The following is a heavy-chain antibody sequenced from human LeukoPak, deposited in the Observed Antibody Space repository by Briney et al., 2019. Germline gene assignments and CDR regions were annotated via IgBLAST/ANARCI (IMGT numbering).Heavy chain of an antibody. CDR3: ASPEPNYYGSSGLDY. CDR1: GGSISGYY. J-gene: IGHJ4*02. Sequence: SETLSLTCTVSGGSISGYYWTWIRQPPGKGLEWIGEINHSGSTNYNPSLKSRVTISVDTSKNQFSLKLSSVTAADTAVYYCASPEPNYYGSSGLDYWGQGTLVTVSS. V-gene: IGHV4-34*01. CDR2: INHSGST. D-gene: IGHD3-22*01.